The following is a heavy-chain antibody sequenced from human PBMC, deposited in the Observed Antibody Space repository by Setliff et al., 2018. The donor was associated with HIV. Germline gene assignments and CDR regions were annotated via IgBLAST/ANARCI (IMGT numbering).Heavy chain of an antibody. J-gene: IGHJ4*02. CDR3: ARLTTTYYYDSSAYYHPV. CDR2: INHSGST. Sequence: PSETLSLTCAVYGASFSGYYWGWIRQSPKKGLEWIAEINHSGSTNYNPSLKSRVTISVDTSKNQFSLKLSSVTAADTAVFYCARLTTTYYYDSSAYYHPVWGQGALVTSPQ. CDR1: GASFSGYY. V-gene: IGHV4-34*01. D-gene: IGHD3-22*01.